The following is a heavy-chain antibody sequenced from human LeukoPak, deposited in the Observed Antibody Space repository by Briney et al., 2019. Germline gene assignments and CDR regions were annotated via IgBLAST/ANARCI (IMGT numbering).Heavy chain of an antibody. J-gene: IGHJ4*02. CDR2: IGGTAET. CDR3: AKDWTSHNGVYDCLDF. Sequence: PGGSLRLSCAASGFSFDVHAMTWVRQAPGRGPEWVATIGGTAETFYADSVRGRFTISRDNSRYTLYLQMNRLRAEDSALYYCAKDWTSHNGVYDCLDFWGQGTQVTVSS. CDR1: GFSFDVHA. V-gene: IGHV3-23*01. D-gene: IGHD3-16*01.